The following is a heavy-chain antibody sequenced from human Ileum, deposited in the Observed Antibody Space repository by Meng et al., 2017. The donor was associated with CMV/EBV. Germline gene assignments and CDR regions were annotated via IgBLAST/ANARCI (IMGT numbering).Heavy chain of an antibody. CDR3: AKEAGTGSSMDV. J-gene: IGHJ6*02. V-gene: IGHV3-30*02. CDR2: IGETGNID. CDR1: GFTFSSYG. Sequence: GGSLRLSCAADGFTFSSYGMHWVRQAPGKGLEWMAFIGETGNIDYYPDSVKGRFTISRDNSKNTMFLQMNRLRAEDTAVYYCAKEAGTGSSMDVWGQGTTVTVSS. D-gene: IGHD3-10*01.